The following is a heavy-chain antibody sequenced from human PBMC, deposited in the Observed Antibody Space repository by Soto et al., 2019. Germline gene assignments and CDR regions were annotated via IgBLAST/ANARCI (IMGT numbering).Heavy chain of an antibody. V-gene: IGHV1-69*06. CDR3: ASGPFNYDSSGSYYSGFQH. CDR1: GGTLSGFG. J-gene: IGHJ1*01. D-gene: IGHD3-22*01. Sequence: QVQLVQSGAEVKKPGSSVRVSCKASGGTLSGFGISWVRQAPGQGLEWMGGSIPVFGTATYTQKFQGRVTITADKSTSTAYMELSSLRSEDTAVYYCASGPFNYDSSGSYYSGFQHWGQGTQVTVSS. CDR2: SIPVFGTA.